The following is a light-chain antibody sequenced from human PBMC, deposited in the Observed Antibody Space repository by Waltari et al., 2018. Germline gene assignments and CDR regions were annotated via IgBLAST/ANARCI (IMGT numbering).Light chain of an antibody. CDR3: QQYDNLPMYT. V-gene: IGKV1-33*01. CDR2: DAS. Sequence: DIQMTQSQSSLSASVGAEVTITCQASQDISNYLNWYQQKPGKAPKLLIYDASNLETGVPSRFSGSGSGTDFTFTISSLQPEDIATYYCQQYDNLPMYTFGQGTKLEIK. CDR1: QDISNY. J-gene: IGKJ2*01.